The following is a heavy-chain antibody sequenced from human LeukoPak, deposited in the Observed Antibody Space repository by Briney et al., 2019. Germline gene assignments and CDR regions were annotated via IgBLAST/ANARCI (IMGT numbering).Heavy chain of an antibody. CDR1: GFTFSSYA. CDR3: ARGASGSYYTAWYYYYGMDV. D-gene: IGHD3-10*01. Sequence: GGSLRLSCAASGFTFSSYAMHWVRQAPGKGLEWVAVISYDGSNKYYADSVKGRFTISRDNSKNTLYLQMNSLRAEDTAVYYCARGASGSYYTAWYYYYGMDVWGQGTTVTVSS. V-gene: IGHV3-30*04. CDR2: ISYDGSNK. J-gene: IGHJ6*02.